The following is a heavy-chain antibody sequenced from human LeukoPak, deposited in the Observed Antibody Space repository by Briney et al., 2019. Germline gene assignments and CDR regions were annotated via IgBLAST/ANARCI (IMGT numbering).Heavy chain of an antibody. CDR3: ARLRGYSYGVFDY. D-gene: IGHD5-18*01. V-gene: IGHV3-30*02. CDR2: IRYDGSYK. Sequence: GGSLRLSCAAPGFAFSSYVMHWVRQAPGKGLEWVAFIRYDGSYKYYADSVKGRFTISRDNSKNTLYLQMNSLRAEDTAVYYCARLRGYSYGVFDYWGQGTLVTVSS. CDR1: GFAFSSYV. J-gene: IGHJ4*02.